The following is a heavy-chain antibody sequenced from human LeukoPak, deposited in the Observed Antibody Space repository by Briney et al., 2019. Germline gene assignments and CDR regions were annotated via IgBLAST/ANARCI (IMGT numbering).Heavy chain of an antibody. Sequence: SETLSLTCTVSGGSINNYYWSWIRQPPGKGLEWIGYIYYSGSTNYNPSLKSRVTISVDTSKNQFSLKLSSVTAADTAVYYCARDSTVGALDSWGQGTLVTVSP. V-gene: IGHV4-59*01. CDR2: IYYSGST. D-gene: IGHD1-26*01. CDR3: ARDSTVGALDS. J-gene: IGHJ4*02. CDR1: GGSINNYY.